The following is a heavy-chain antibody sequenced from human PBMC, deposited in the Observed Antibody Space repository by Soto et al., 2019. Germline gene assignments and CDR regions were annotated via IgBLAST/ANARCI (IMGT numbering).Heavy chain of an antibody. Sequence: GGSLRLSCAASGFTFSNYWMNWVRQAPGKVLEWVANIKQDGSEKHYVDSVKGRFSISRDNAKNSLYLQMDSLRAEDTAVYYCAGTTSHQWYYMDVWGKGTTVTVSS. D-gene: IGHD1-7*01. V-gene: IGHV3-7*01. CDR1: GFTFSNYW. CDR2: IKQDGSEK. J-gene: IGHJ6*03. CDR3: AGTTSHQWYYMDV.